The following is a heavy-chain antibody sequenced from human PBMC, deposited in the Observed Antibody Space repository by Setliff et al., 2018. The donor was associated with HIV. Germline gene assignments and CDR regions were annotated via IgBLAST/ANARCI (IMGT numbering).Heavy chain of an antibody. CDR1: GFTFRNYK. Sequence: GGSLRLSCAASGFTFRNYKFNWVRQAPGRGLEWVSSISIGSGGAIDYADSVQGRFTISRDNSKNSLYLQMNSLIVEDMAVDYCARDYLYYNLYNGSPVYGMDVWGQGTTVTVSS. V-gene: IGHV3-48*03. CDR3: ARDYLYYNLYNGSPVYGMDV. D-gene: IGHD3-3*01. CDR2: ISIGSGGAI. J-gene: IGHJ6*02.